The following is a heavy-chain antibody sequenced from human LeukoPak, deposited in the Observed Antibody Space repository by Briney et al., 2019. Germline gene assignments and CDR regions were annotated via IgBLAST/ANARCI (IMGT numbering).Heavy chain of an antibody. CDR2: ISYDGINK. CDR1: GFTFSSYA. Sequence: GGSLRLSCAASGFTFSSYAMHWVGQAPGKGLEGVAVISYDGINKYYADSVKGRFTISRDNSKNTPYLQMNSLRADDTAVYYCASTIGYCSSTSCYDYWGQGTLVTVSS. D-gene: IGHD2-2*01. J-gene: IGHJ4*02. V-gene: IGHV3-30-3*01. CDR3: ASTIGYCSSTSCYDY.